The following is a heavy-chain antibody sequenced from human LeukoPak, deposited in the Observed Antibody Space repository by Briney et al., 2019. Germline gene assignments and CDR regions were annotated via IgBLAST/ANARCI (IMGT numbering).Heavy chain of an antibody. D-gene: IGHD6-6*01. CDR1: GFTFSSYG. V-gene: IGHV3-30*03. Sequence: PGGSLRLSCAASGFTFSSYGMHWVRQAPGKGLEWVALISYDGSNKYYADSVKGRFTISRDNPKNTLYLQMNSLRPEDTAVYYCARGSSGNYYYYMDVWGKGTTVTVSS. CDR2: ISYDGSNK. J-gene: IGHJ6*03. CDR3: ARGSSGNYYYYMDV.